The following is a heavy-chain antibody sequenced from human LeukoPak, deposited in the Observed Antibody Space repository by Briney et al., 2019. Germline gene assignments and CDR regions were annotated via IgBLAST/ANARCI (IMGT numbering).Heavy chain of an antibody. D-gene: IGHD6-19*01. J-gene: IGHJ4*02. V-gene: IGHV3-30*02. CDR3: AKDQWLVLDY. CDR2: IRYDGSNN. CDR1: GFTFSSYG. Sequence: GGSLRLSCAASGFTFSSYGMHWVRQAPGKGLEWVAFIRYDGSNNYYADSVKGRFTISRDNSKNTLYLQMNSLRAEDTAVYSCAKDQWLVLDYWGQGTLVTVSS.